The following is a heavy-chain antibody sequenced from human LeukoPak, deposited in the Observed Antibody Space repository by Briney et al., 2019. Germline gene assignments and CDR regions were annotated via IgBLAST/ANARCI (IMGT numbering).Heavy chain of an antibody. J-gene: IGHJ4*02. Sequence: SETLSLTCTVSGGSISSYYWSWIRQPPGKGLEWIGYIYYSGSINYNPSLKSRVTISVDTSKNQFSLKLSSVTAADTAVYYCARVITIFGVESFDYWGQGTLVTVSS. V-gene: IGHV4-59*12. CDR2: IYYSGSI. D-gene: IGHD3-3*01. CDR1: GGSISSYY. CDR3: ARVITIFGVESFDY.